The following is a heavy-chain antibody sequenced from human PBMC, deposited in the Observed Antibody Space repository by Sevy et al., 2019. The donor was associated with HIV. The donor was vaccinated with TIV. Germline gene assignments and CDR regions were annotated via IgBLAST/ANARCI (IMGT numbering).Heavy chain of an antibody. CDR2: IKQDESEK. CDR1: GFSFSSYW. Sequence: GGSLRLSCAASGFSFSSYWMHWVRQAPGKGLEWVANIKQDESEKYYVASVKGRFTISRDNAKNSVYLQMNCLRPEDTAIYYCARGNSGSFDYWGQGTLVTVSS. D-gene: IGHD3-22*01. CDR3: ARGNSGSFDY. J-gene: IGHJ4*02. V-gene: IGHV3-7*04.